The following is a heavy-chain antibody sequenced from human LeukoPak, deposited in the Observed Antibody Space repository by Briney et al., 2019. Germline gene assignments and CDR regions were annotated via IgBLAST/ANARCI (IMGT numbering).Heavy chain of an antibody. V-gene: IGHV3-15*07. CDR2: IRSNSDGGTI. CDR3: ARGPGSSGGYYVGDF. J-gene: IGHJ4*02. D-gene: IGHD1-26*01. Sequence: PGGSLRLSCATSGFTFSNAWMNWVRQAPGKGLEWVGRIRSNSDGGTIDYAAPVKGRFTLSRDDSKTTLYLQMNSLRAEDTAVYYCARGPGSSGGYYVGDFWGQGTLVTVSS. CDR1: GFTFSNAW.